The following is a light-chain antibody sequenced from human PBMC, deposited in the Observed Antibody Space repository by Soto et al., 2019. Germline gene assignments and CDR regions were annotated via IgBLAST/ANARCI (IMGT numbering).Light chain of an antibody. J-gene: IGKJ5*01. Sequence: EIVLTQSPGILSLSPGERASLSCGASQSISSSFLAWYQQKPGQAPRLLIYGASNRATGIPARFSGGGSGTDFTLTIDNLEPEDFAIYYCQQRSNWPPITFGQGTRLENK. CDR3: QQRSNWPPIT. CDR1: QSISSSF. CDR2: GAS. V-gene: IGKV3D-20*02.